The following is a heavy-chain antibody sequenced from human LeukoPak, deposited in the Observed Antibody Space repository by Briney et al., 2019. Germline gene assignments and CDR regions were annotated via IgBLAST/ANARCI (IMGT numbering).Heavy chain of an antibody. CDR1: GGSISSYY. CDR2: INYSGST. D-gene: IGHD1-1*01. CDR3: ARVGIISEPTATFYFDY. V-gene: IGHV4-59*01. J-gene: IGHJ4*02. Sequence: SETLSLTCTVSGGSISSYYLNWIRQPPGKGLEWIGSINYSGSTNYNPSLKSRVTISIDTSKNQFSLKLSSVTAADTAVYYCARVGIISEPTATFYFDYWGQGTLVTVSS.